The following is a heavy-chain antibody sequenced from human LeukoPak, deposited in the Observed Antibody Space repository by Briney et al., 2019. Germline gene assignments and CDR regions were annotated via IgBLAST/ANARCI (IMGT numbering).Heavy chain of an antibody. J-gene: IGHJ5*02. D-gene: IGHD3-22*01. CDR1: GYSISSGYY. V-gene: IGHV4-38-2*02. Sequence: PSETLSLTCTVSGYSISSGYYWGWIRQPPGKGREWIGSIYHSGSPYYNPSLKSRVSISVDTSKQQFSLTLRSVSAADAPVYYCARSSGYPFHPWGQGTLVTVSS. CDR2: IYHSGSP. CDR3: ARSSGYPFHP.